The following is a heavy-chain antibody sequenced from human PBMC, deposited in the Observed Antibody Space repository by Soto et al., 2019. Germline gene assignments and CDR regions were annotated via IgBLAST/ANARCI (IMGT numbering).Heavy chain of an antibody. CDR3: AKNGRAAAMYNSFDP. CDR1: GFTFSRYA. CDR2: ISGSGGTT. Sequence: EVQLLESGGGLVQPGGSLRLSCTGSGFTFSRYAMNWVRQAPGKGLECVSTISGSGGTTYYADSVKGRFTISRDNSKNTRYLEMSSLRAEDTAVYYCAKNGRAAAMYNSFDPWGLGTLVTVSS. V-gene: IGHV3-23*01. D-gene: IGHD6-13*01. J-gene: IGHJ5*02.